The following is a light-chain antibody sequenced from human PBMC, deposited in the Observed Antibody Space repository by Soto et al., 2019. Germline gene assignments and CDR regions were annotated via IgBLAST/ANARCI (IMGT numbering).Light chain of an antibody. Sequence: QSALTQPRSVSGSPGQSVTISCTGGNSNVGDYDYISWYQHLPGKAPRLIIYDVTKRPSGVPDRFSGSKSGNTASLTISGLQTEDEADYYCWSHADTYTYVFGPGTQLTVL. CDR2: DVT. CDR1: NSNVGDYDY. V-gene: IGLV2-11*01. CDR3: WSHADTYTYV. J-gene: IGLJ1*01.